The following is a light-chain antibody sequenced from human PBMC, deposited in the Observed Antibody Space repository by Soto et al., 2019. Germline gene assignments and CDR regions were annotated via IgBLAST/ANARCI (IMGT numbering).Light chain of an antibody. J-gene: IGLJ2*01. Sequence: QSVLTQPRSVSGSPGQSVTISCTGTSSDVGGYNYVSWYQHHPGKAPKLMIFDVNKRPSGVPDRFSGSKSGNTASLTISGLQAEDEADYCCCSYAGTYTLVFGGGTKVTVL. V-gene: IGLV2-11*01. CDR1: SSDVGGYNY. CDR2: DVN. CDR3: CSYAGTYTLV.